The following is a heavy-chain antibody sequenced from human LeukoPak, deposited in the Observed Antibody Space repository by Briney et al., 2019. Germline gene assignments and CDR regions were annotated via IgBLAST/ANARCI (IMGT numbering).Heavy chain of an antibody. CDR2: ISAYNGNT. J-gene: IGHJ4*02. D-gene: IGHD6-13*01. CDR1: GYTFTSYG. V-gene: IGHV1-18*04. Sequence: ASVKVSCKASGYTFTSYGISWVRQAPGQGLEWMGWISAYNGNTNYAQKLQGRVTMTTDTSTSTAYMELRSLRSDDTAVYYCARGAGYSSSWYPPGVDYWGQGTLVTVPS. CDR3: ARGAGYSSSWYPPGVDY.